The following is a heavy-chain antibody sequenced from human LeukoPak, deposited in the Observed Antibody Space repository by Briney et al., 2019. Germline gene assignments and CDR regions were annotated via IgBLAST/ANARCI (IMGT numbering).Heavy chain of an antibody. CDR1: GGTFSSYA. Sequence: GASVKVSCKASGGTFSSYAISWVRQAPGQGLEWMGGIIPIFGTANYAQKFQGRVTITTDESTSTAYMELSSLRSEDTAVYYCARKSHYDFNWVDAFDIWGQGTMVTVSS. J-gene: IGHJ3*02. D-gene: IGHD3-3*01. CDR3: ARKSHYDFNWVDAFDI. V-gene: IGHV1-69*05. CDR2: IIPIFGTA.